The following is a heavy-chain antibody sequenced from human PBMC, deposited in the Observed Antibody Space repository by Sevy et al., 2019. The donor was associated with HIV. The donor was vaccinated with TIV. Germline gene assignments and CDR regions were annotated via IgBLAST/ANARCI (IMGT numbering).Heavy chain of an antibody. Sequence: GGSLRLSCAASGFTVSSNYVSWVRQAPGKGLEWVSVIYSGGSTYYADSVKGRFTISRDNSKNTLYLQMNSLRAEDTAVYYCASSYCGGDCYSLAVYYYYGMDVWGQGTTVTVSS. V-gene: IGHV3-53*01. CDR2: IYSGGST. CDR1: GFTVSSNY. D-gene: IGHD2-21*02. J-gene: IGHJ6*02. CDR3: ASSYCGGDCYSLAVYYYYGMDV.